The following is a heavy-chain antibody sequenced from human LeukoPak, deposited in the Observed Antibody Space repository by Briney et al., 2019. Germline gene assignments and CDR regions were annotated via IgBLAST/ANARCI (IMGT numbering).Heavy chain of an antibody. CDR1: GGTFSSYA. D-gene: IGHD6-6*01. J-gene: IGHJ6*02. CDR3: ARAELSSSSYYYYGMDV. Sequence: SVKVSCKASGGTFSSYAISWVRQALGQGLEWMGGIIPIFGTANYAQKFQGRVTITADESTSTAYMELSSLRSEDTAVYYCARAELSSSSYYYYGMDVWGQGTTVTVSS. CDR2: IIPIFGTA. V-gene: IGHV1-69*13.